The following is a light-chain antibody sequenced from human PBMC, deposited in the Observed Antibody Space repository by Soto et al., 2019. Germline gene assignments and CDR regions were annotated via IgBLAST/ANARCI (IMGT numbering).Light chain of an antibody. V-gene: IGKV1-9*01. J-gene: IGKJ5*01. CDR2: AAS. CDR3: QQLNSYPIT. Sequence: DIQLTQAPCTLSSSLGDRVTITCRASQSVIYWLAWYQQKPGKAPNLLIYAASTLQSGAPSRCSGRGSGTDFTLTISSLQPEDFATYYCQQLNSYPITFGQGTRLEI. CDR1: QSVIYW.